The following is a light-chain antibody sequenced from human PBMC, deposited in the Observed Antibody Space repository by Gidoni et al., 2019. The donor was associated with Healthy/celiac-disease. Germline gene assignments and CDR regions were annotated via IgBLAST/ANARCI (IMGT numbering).Light chain of an antibody. CDR2: DAS. CDR1: QSVSSY. Sequence: EIVLTQSPATLSLSPGARATLSCRASQSVSSYLAWYQQKPGQAPRRLIYDASNRATGIPARFSGSWSGTDFTLTISSLEPEDFAVYYCQQRSNWPSYTFGQGTKLEIK. V-gene: IGKV3-11*01. CDR3: QQRSNWPSYT. J-gene: IGKJ2*01.